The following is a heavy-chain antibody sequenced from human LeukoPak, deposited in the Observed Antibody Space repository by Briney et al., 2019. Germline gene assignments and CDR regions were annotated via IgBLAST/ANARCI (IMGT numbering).Heavy chain of an antibody. D-gene: IGHD1-14*01. V-gene: IGHV4-39*01. J-gene: IGHJ6*03. CDR1: GGSISSSSYY. Sequence: SETLSLTCTVSGGSISSSSYYWGWIRQPPGKGLEWIGSIYYSGSTYYNPSLKSRVAISVDTSKNQFSLKLSSVTAADTAVYYCARGIPTYYYYYMDVWGKGTTVTVSS. CDR3: ARGIPTYYYYYMDV. CDR2: IYYSGST.